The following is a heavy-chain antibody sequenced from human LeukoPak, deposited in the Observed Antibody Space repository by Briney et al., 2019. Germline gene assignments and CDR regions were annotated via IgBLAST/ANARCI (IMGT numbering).Heavy chain of an antibody. D-gene: IGHD6-19*01. V-gene: IGHV1-69*13. CDR1: GGTFSSYA. CDR3: ATSIAVAGYFDY. Sequence: ASVKVSCKASGGTFSSYAISWVRQAPGQGLEWMGGIIPIFGTANYAQKFQGRVTITADESTSTAYMELSSLRSEDTAVYYCATSIAVAGYFDYWGQGTLVTVSS. CDR2: IIPIFGTA. J-gene: IGHJ4*02.